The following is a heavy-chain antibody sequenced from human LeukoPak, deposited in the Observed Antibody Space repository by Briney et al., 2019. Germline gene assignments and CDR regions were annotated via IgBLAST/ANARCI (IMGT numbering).Heavy chain of an antibody. J-gene: IGHJ6*02. Sequence: GGSLRLSCAASGFVFDDFTMHWVRQAPGKGLEWVSLISWDGVSTYYADSVKGRFTISRDNSKNSLYLQMNSLRTEDTALYCCAKVADSSAMDVWGQGTTVTVSS. D-gene: IGHD3-22*01. V-gene: IGHV3-43*01. CDR2: ISWDGVST. CDR3: AKVADSSAMDV. CDR1: GFVFDDFT.